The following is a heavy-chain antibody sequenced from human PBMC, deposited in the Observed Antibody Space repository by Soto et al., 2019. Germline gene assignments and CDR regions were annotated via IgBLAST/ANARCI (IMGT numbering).Heavy chain of an antibody. Sequence: SQTLSLTCAISGDSVSNNSVAWNWVRQSPSRGLEWLGRTCYRSKWHYDYAPSVRSRITINPDTSKNHFSLQLNSVSPEDAAVYYCARTLRGRGVKYFDDWGQGTLVTVSS. V-gene: IGHV6-1*01. CDR3: ARTLRGRGVKYFDD. D-gene: IGHD3-10*01. J-gene: IGHJ4*02. CDR2: TCYRSKWHY. CDR1: GDSVSNNSVA.